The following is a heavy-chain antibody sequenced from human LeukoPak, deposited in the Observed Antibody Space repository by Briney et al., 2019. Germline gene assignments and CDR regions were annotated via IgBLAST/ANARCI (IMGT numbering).Heavy chain of an antibody. CDR2: IYTSGST. CDR3: AREKDADFWSSGTLRPYYFDY. D-gene: IGHD3-3*01. Sequence: PSETLSLTCTVSGGSISSYYWSWIRQPAGKGLEWIGRIYTSGSTNYNPSLKSRVTMSVDTSKNQFSLKLSSVTAADTAVYYCAREKDADFWSSGTLRPYYFDYWGQGTLVTVSS. V-gene: IGHV4-4*07. J-gene: IGHJ4*02. CDR1: GGSISSYY.